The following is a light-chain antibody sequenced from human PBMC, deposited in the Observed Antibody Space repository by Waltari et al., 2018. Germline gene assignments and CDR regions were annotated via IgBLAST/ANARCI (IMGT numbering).Light chain of an antibody. J-gene: IGLJ1*01. CDR3: CAFAGYGVYV. CDR2: EVS. V-gene: IGLV2-23*02. CDR1: SSAVADYPL. Sequence: SALTQPASVSGSPGPSITISCTESSSAVADYPLLSWYHHHPGGAPKLLIYEVSKRPSGVSSRFSGSKSGKTASLTISGLQAEDEGDYYCCAFAGYGVYVFGSGTHVAVL.